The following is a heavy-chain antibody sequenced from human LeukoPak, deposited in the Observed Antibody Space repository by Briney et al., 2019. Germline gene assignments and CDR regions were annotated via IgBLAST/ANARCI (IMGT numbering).Heavy chain of an antibody. V-gene: IGHV1-24*01. CDR2: FDPEDGET. Sequence: ASVKVSCKVSGYTLTELSMHWVRQAPGKGLEWMGGFDPEDGETIYAQKFQGRVTMTEDTSTDTAYMELSSLRSEDTAVYYCATRSSAAIRDLRKSFTFDIWGQGTMVTVSS. CDR1: GYTLTELS. D-gene: IGHD3-16*02. CDR3: ATRSSAAIRDLRKSFTFDI. J-gene: IGHJ3*02.